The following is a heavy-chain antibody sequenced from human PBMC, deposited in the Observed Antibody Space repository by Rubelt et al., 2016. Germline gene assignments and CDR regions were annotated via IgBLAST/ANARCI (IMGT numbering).Heavy chain of an antibody. D-gene: IGHD2-21*01. V-gene: IGHV4-34*01. CDR1: GGSFRIYY. J-gene: IGHJ3*02. CDR2: ITHSGST. CDR3: ASSRLSDLFRAFDI. Sequence: QVQLQQWGAGLLKPSETLSLTCAVYGGSFRIYYWSWLRQPPGKGLEWIGEITHSGSTTYNPSPKSRVTISVATSRNPFSLRLISVTAADSAVYYCASSRLSDLFRAFDIWGQGTMVTISS.